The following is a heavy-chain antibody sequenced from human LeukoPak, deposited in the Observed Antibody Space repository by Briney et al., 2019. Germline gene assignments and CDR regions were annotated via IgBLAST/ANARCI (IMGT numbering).Heavy chain of an antibody. D-gene: IGHD3-9*01. Sequence: GGSLRLSCAASGFTFSDYNVNWVRQAPGKGLEWVSYITNGGSTIHHADSVKGRFTISRDNARKTLYLQMNSLRAEDTAVYYCARSIGLTGGGVDVWGQGTTVTVSS. V-gene: IGHV3-11*01. CDR3: ARSIGLTGGGVDV. CDR1: GFTFSDYN. J-gene: IGHJ6*02. CDR2: ITNGGSTI.